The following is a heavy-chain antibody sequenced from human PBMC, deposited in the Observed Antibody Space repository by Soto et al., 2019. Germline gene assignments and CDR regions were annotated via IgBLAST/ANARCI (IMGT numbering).Heavy chain of an antibody. V-gene: IGHV4-39*01. J-gene: IGHJ6*02. CDR2: MLYSGLT. CDR3: ANLNVSISGPYGINV. CDR1: GYSVSSSDYY. D-gene: IGHD2-15*01. Sequence: SETLSLTCSVSGYSVSSSDYYWAWIRQPPGKGLEWIGSMLYSGLTYYNPSLKSRVTLSVDTSKNQFSVRLNSVTDSDTAVYYCANLNVSISGPYGINVWGQGTTVTVSS.